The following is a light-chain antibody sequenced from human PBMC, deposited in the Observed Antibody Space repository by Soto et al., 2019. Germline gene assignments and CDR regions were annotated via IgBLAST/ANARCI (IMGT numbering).Light chain of an antibody. J-gene: IGLJ1*01. Sequence: QSALTQPASVSGSPGQSITISCTGTSSDVGGYKYVSWYQQHPGKAPKLMIYEVSDWPSGISNRFSGSKFGNTASLTISGLQAEDEADYYCCSYTSTSALVFGTGTKVTVL. CDR2: EVS. CDR1: SSDVGGYKY. V-gene: IGLV2-14*01. CDR3: CSYTSTSALV.